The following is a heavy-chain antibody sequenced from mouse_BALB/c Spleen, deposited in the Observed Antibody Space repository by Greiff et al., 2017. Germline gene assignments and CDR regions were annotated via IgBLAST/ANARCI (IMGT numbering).Heavy chain of an antibody. Sequence: EVQVVESGGGLVQPGGSRKLSCAASGFTFSSFGMHWVRQAPEKGLEWVAYISSGSSTIYYADTVKGRFTISRDNPKNTLFLQMTSLRSEDTAMYYCAREEESITTATGAMDYWGQGTSVTVSS. CDR2: ISSGSSTI. D-gene: IGHD1-2*01. CDR1: GFTFSSFG. V-gene: IGHV5-17*02. J-gene: IGHJ4*01. CDR3: AREEESITTATGAMDY.